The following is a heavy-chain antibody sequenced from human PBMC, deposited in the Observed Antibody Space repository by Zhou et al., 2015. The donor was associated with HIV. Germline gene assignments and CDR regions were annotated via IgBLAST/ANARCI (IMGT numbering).Heavy chain of an antibody. CDR1: GFTFSSYG. Sequence: QVQLVESGGGVVQPGRSLRLSCAASGFTFSSYGMHWVRQAPGKGLEWVAVIWYDLSNKYYADSVKGRFTISRDNSKNTLYLQMNSLRAEDTAMYYCARDRARCGDGYNCYYYYMDVWGKGTTVTVS. D-gene: IGHD5-24*01. J-gene: IGHJ6*03. CDR2: IWYDLSNK. CDR3: ARDRARCGDGYNCYYYYMDV. V-gene: IGHV3-33*01.